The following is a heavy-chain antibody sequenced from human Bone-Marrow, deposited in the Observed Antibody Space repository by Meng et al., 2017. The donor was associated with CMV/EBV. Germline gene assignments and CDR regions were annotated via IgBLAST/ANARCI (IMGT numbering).Heavy chain of an antibody. Sequence: ASVKVSCKASGYTFTGYYMHWVRQAPGQGLEWMGWINPNSGGTNYAQKFQGRVTMTRDTSISTAYMELSRLRSDDTAVYYWARGMDYYYDSSGYYGWFDPWGQGTLVTVSS. D-gene: IGHD3-22*01. CDR3: ARGMDYYYDSSGYYGWFDP. CDR1: GYTFTGYY. J-gene: IGHJ5*02. V-gene: IGHV1-2*02. CDR2: INPNSGGT.